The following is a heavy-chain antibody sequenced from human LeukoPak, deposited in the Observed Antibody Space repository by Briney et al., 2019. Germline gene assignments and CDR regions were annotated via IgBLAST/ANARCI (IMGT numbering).Heavy chain of an antibody. Sequence: PSETLSLTCNVSGVSIRSTSYYWGWIRQTPGKGLEWIGSIYFSGSTYYNPSLKSRVTISVAKSKNQFSLNLSSVTAADTAVYYCARLPLGLWAQNYFDYWGQGTLVTVSS. V-gene: IGHV4-39*01. CDR3: ARLPLGLWAQNYFDY. CDR1: GVSIRSTSYY. J-gene: IGHJ4*02. D-gene: IGHD1-26*01. CDR2: IYFSGST.